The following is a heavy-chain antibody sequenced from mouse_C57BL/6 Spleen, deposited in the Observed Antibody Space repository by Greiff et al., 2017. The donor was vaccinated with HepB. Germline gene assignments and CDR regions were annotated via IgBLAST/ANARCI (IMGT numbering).Heavy chain of an antibody. CDR3: AFYYDYTEGYWYFDV. D-gene: IGHD2-4*01. J-gene: IGHJ1*03. V-gene: IGHV1-55*01. Sequence: QVQLQQPGAELVKPGASVKMSCKASGYTFTSYWITWVKQRPGQGLEWIGDIYPGSGSTNYNEKFKSKATLTVDTSSSTAYMQLSSLTSEDSAVYYCAFYYDYTEGYWYFDVRGTGTTVTVSS. CDR2: IYPGSGST. CDR1: GYTFTSYW.